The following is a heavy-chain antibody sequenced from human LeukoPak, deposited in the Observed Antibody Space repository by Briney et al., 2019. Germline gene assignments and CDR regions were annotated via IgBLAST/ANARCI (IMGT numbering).Heavy chain of an antibody. Sequence: GGSLRLSCAASGFTFNNYYMNWVRQAPGKGLEWVSSISSSGTYIYYADSVKDRFTISRDNAKNSLYLQMNSLRAEDTAVYYCAKDFARMTTVTAYYFDYWGQGTLVTVSS. CDR1: GFTFNNYY. J-gene: IGHJ4*02. V-gene: IGHV3-21*04. CDR3: AKDFARMTTVTAYYFDY. CDR2: ISSSGTYI. D-gene: IGHD4-11*01.